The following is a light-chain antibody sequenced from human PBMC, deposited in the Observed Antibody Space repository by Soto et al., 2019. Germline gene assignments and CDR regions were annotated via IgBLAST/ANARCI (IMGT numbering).Light chain of an antibody. V-gene: IGKV1-5*03. J-gene: IGKJ1*01. CDR2: KAS. Sequence: DIQMTQSPSTLSGSVGDSVTITCRASQTISSWLAWYQQKPGKAPKLLIYKASTLKSGVPSRFSGSGSGTEFTLTISSLQPDDFATYYCQHYNSYSEAFGQGTMVDIK. CDR1: QTISSW. CDR3: QHYNSYSEA.